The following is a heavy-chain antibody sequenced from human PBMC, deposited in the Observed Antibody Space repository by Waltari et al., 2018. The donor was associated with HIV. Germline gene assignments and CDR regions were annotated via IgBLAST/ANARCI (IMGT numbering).Heavy chain of an antibody. D-gene: IGHD2-15*01. V-gene: IGHV1-2*02. CDR1: GYTFTGYY. J-gene: IGHJ2*01. CDR3: ASLGYCSGGSCYSWYFDL. CDR2: INPNSGGT. Sequence: QVQLVQSGAEVKKPGASVKVSCKASGYTFTGYYMHWVRPDPGQGLEWMGWINPNSGGTNYAQKFQGRVTMTRDTSISTAYMELSRLRSDDTAVYYCASLGYCSGGSCYSWYFDLWSRGTLVTVSS.